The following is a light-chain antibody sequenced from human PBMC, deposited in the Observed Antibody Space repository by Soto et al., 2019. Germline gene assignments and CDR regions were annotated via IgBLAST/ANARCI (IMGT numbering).Light chain of an antibody. Sequence: QSVLTQPASVSGSPGQSLTISCTGTSSDVGIYNLVSWYQQHPGKAPTLIIYEVNKRPSGVSHRFSASKSGNTASLTISGLQAEDEADYYCCSYAGSGTFYVVGTGTQLTVL. CDR1: SSDVGIYNL. CDR3: CSYAGSGTFYV. J-gene: IGLJ1*01. CDR2: EVN. V-gene: IGLV2-23*02.